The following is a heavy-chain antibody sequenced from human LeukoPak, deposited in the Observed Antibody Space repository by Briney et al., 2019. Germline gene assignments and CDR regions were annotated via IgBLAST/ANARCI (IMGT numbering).Heavy chain of an antibody. J-gene: IGHJ4*02. D-gene: IGHD4-17*01. V-gene: IGHV3-48*03. Sequence: QTGGSLRLSCAASGFTFSSYEMNWVRQAPGKVLEWVSYISSSDSTIYYADSVKGRFTISRDNAKNSLYLQMNSLRAEDTAVYYCARVAINDYGDYFDYWGQGTLVTVSS. CDR3: ARVAINDYGDYFDY. CDR2: ISSSDSTI. CDR1: GFTFSSYE.